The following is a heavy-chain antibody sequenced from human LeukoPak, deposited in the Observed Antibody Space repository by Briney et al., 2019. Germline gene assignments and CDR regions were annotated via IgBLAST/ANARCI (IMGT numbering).Heavy chain of an antibody. CDR1: GGSISSSSYY. J-gene: IGHJ4*02. D-gene: IGHD2-8*01. CDR2: IYHSGST. Sequence: SETLSLTCTVSGGSISSSSYYWGWIRQPPGKGLEWIGSIYHSGSTYYNPSLKSRVTISVDTSKNQFSLKLSSVTAADTAVYYCARDRGVKGYSDYWGQGTLVTVSS. CDR3: ARDRGVKGYSDY. V-gene: IGHV4-39*07.